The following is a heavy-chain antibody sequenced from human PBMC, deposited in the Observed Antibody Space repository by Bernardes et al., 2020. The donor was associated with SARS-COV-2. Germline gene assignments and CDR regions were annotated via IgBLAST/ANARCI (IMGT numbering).Heavy chain of an antibody. V-gene: IGHV4-39*01. CDR1: GGSISSSSYY. Sequence: SETLSLTCTVSGGSISSSSYYWGWIRQPPGKGLEWIGSIYYSGSTYYNPSLKSRVTIFVDTSKNQFSLKLSSVTAADTAVYYCARRKWNADLDYWGQGTLVTVSS. CDR3: ARRKWNADLDY. D-gene: IGHD1-1*01. CDR2: IYYSGST. J-gene: IGHJ4*02.